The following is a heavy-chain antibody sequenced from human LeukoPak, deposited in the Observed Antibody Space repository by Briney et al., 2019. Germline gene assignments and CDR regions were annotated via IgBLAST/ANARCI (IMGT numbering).Heavy chain of an antibody. CDR1: GGSFSGYY. Sequence: SETLSLTCAVYGGSFSGYYWTWIRHTPGKGLDWIGEINYGGDTNYNPSLKSRVTISVDTSGNQFSLKMTSVTAADTAVYFCARGDHYDFWSDYYTQTGFFFDRWGRGTLVTVSS. V-gene: IGHV4-34*01. D-gene: IGHD3-3*01. CDR3: ARGDHYDFWSDYYTQTGFFFDR. CDR2: INYGGDT. J-gene: IGHJ4*02.